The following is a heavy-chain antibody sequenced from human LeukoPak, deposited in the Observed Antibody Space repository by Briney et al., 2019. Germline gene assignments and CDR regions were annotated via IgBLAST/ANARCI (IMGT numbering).Heavy chain of an antibody. CDR2: INSDGSST. D-gene: IGHD4-17*01. CDR3: ARTTVTSVVWFDP. V-gene: IGHV3-74*01. CDR1: GFTFSSYW. J-gene: IGHJ5*02. Sequence: GGSLRLSCAASGFTFSSYWMHWVRQAPGKGLVWVSRINSDGSSTSYADSVKGRFTISRDNAKNTLYLQINSLRAEDTAVYYCARTTVTSVVWFDPWGQGTLVTVSS.